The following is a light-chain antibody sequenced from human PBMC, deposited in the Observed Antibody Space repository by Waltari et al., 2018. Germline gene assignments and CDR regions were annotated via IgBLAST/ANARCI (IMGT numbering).Light chain of an antibody. J-gene: IGKJ4*01. CDR3: QQRANWPRT. CDR1: QSVTTN. V-gene: IGKV3-11*01. CDR2: DAS. Sequence: EIVLTQSPAILSLSPGERATLSCRASQSVTTNLAWYQQKPGQAPRLLIYDASNRATGIPARFSGSGSGTDFTLTISNLESEDFAVYYCQQRANWPRTFGGGTNVEIK.